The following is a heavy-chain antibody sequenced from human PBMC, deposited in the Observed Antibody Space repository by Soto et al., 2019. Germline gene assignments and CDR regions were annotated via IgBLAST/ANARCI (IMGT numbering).Heavy chain of an antibody. CDR3: ARTMGRKPDYFDY. CDR2: ISGTAGTS. Sequence: EVQVLESGGGLVQPGGSLRLSCATSGFTFSNCAMTWVRQARGKGLEWVSGISGTAGTSYYAGSVKGRFTISRDDSRRTVDLQMNSLTVEDTAIYYCARTMGRKPDYFDYWGQGILVTVSS. CDR1: GFTFSNCA. J-gene: IGHJ4*02. D-gene: IGHD2-8*01. V-gene: IGHV3-23*01.